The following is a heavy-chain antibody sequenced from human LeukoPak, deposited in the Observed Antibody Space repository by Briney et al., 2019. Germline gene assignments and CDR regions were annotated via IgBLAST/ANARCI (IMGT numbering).Heavy chain of an antibody. Sequence: PGGSLRLSCAASGFTFSSYAMSWVRQAPGQGLEWVANIKQDGSDTYYVDSLKGRFTISRDNARNSLYLQMSSLRGEDTAVYYCARVRNYGSGTSPWSWGPKAPRYYFGMDVWGQGTTVTVSS. D-gene: IGHD3-10*01. CDR2: IKQDGSDT. CDR3: ARVRNYGSGTSPWSWGPKAPRYYFGMDV. CDR1: GFTFSSYA. J-gene: IGHJ6*02. V-gene: IGHV3-7*01.